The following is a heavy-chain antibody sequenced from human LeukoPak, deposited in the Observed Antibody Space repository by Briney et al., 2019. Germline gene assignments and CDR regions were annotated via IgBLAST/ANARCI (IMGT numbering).Heavy chain of an antibody. CDR1: GDSMSGSY. V-gene: IGHV4-59*08. D-gene: IGHD2-2*02. CDR2: IYYSGST. Sequence: PSETLSLTCTVSGDSMSGSYWSWIRQPPGKGLEWIGNIYYSGSTNYNPSLKSRVTISLDTSKNQFFLKLSSVTAADTAVYYCAAYCSATSCHNTRHYYYGMHDWGQGTTVTVSS. CDR3: AAYCSATSCHNTRHYYYGMHD. J-gene: IGHJ6*02.